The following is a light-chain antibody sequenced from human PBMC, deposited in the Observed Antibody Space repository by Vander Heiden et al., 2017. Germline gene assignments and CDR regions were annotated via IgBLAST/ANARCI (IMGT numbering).Light chain of an antibody. V-gene: IGLV3-21*02. CDR1: NIGSKS. CDR2: DDS. J-gene: IGLJ3*02. CDR3: QVWDSSSDHPV. Sequence: SYVLTQPPSVSAAAGQTARITCGGNNIGSKSVPWYQQKPGQAPVLVVYDDSDRPSGIPERFSGSNPGNTATLTIRRVEAGDEADYYCQVWDSSSDHPVFGGGTKLTVL.